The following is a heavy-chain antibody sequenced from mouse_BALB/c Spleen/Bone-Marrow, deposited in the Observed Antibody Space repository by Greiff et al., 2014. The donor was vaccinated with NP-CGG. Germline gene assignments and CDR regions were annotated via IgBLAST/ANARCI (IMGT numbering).Heavy chain of an antibody. CDR3: ASEGIYYGSSSFAY. J-gene: IGHJ3*01. Sequence: VQLQQSGPELVRPGVSVKISCKGSGYTFTDYAMHWVKQSHAKSLEWIGVISTYSGNTNYNQKFKGKATMTVDKSSSTAYMELARLTSEDSAIYYCASEGIYYGSSSFAYWGQGTLVTVSA. CDR2: ISTYSGNT. CDR1: GYTFTDYA. V-gene: IGHV1-67*01. D-gene: IGHD1-1*01.